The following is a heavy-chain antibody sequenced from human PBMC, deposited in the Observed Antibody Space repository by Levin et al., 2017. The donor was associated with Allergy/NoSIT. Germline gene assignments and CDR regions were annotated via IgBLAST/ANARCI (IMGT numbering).Heavy chain of an antibody. J-gene: IGHJ4*02. CDR3: AGVHESYYDGSGGLDF. CDR2: INSDGTDT. Sequence: GSLRLSCAASGFTFSSYWMHWVRQAPGKGLVWVSRINSDGTDTSYADSVKGRFTISRDTAKNTLYLQMNSLRAEDTAVYYCAGVHESYYDGSGGLDFWGRGTLVTVSS. V-gene: IGHV3-74*01. CDR1: GFTFSSYW. D-gene: IGHD3-10*01.